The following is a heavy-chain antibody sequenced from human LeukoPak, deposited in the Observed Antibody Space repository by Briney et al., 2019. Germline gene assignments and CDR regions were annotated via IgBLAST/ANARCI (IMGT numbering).Heavy chain of an antibody. D-gene: IGHD3-22*01. CDR1: GYTLTELS. CDR3: ANLPYYYDSSGYFPHAFDI. V-gene: IGHV1-24*01. J-gene: IGHJ3*02. Sequence: GVSVKVSCKVSGYTLTELSMHWVRQAPGKGLEWMGGFDPEDGETIYAQKFQGRVTMTEDTSTDTAYMELSSLRSEDTAVYYCANLPYYYDSSGYFPHAFDIWGQGTMVTVSS. CDR2: FDPEDGET.